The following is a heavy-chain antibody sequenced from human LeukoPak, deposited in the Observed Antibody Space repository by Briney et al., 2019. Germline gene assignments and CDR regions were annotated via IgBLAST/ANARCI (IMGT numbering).Heavy chain of an antibody. J-gene: IGHJ4*02. CDR1: GFSFNNYA. D-gene: IGHD5-12*01. CDR3: AKGAYYYIEKAYFDY. V-gene: IGHV3-23*01. CDR2: IIGSSGST. Sequence: GGSLRLSCVASGFSFNNYAMNWVRQAPGKGLEWVSLIIGSSGSTFYADSVKGRFTISRDKSKNTLYLQMNSLRAEDTAVYYCAKGAYYYIEKAYFDYWGQGSLVTVSS.